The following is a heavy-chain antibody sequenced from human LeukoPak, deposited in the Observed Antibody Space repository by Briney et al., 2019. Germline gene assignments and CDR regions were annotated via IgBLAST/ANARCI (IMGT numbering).Heavy chain of an antibody. CDR2: IYYSGST. J-gene: IGHJ4*02. CDR1: GGSISSYY. V-gene: IGHV4-59*01. D-gene: IGHD6-13*01. CDR3: ARASAAGPPPFFDY. Sequence: SETLSLTCTVSGGSISSYYWSWIRQPPGKGVEWIGYIYYSGSTNYNPSLKSRVTISVDTSKNQCSLKPSSVTAADTAVYYCARASAAGPPPFFDYWGQGTLVTVSS.